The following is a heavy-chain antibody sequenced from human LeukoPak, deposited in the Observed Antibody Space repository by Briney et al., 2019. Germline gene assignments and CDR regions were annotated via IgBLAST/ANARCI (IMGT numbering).Heavy chain of an antibody. CDR1: GFRFSDYW. Sequence: GGSLRLSCAASGFRFSDYWMNWVRQAPGKGLEWVASINQGGSEKHYVDSSRGRFTISRDNAKNSLYLQMSSLRVVDTAVYYCARDGVAAGLYFDSWGQGTLVTVSS. CDR2: INQGGSEK. D-gene: IGHD6-19*01. CDR3: ARDGVAAGLYFDS. V-gene: IGHV3-7*03. J-gene: IGHJ4*02.